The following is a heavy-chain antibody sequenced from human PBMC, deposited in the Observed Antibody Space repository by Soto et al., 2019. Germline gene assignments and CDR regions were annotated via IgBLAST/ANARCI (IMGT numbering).Heavy chain of an antibody. CDR3: ARDLGDESGDAFDI. CDR2: IYYSGST. D-gene: IGHD3-16*01. CDR1: GGSISSGGYY. Sequence: QVQLQESGPGLVKPSQTLSLTCTVSGGSISSGGYYWSWMRQHPGKGLEWIGYIYYSGSTYYNPSLKSRVTISVDTSKNQFSLKLSSVTAADTAVYYCARDLGDESGDAFDIWGQGTMVTVSS. V-gene: IGHV4-31*03. J-gene: IGHJ3*02.